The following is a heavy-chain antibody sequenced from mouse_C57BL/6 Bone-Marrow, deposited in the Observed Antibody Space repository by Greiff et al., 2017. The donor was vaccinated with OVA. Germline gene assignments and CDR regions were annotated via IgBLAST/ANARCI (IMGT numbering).Heavy chain of an antibody. CDR2: INPNNGGT. Sequence: VQLQQSGPELVKPGASVKISCKASGYTFTDYYMNWVKQSHGKSLEWIGDINPNNGGTSYNQKFKGKATLTVDKSSSTAYTELRSLTSEDSAVYYCARSGYYGSSRDYWGQGTSVTVSS. V-gene: IGHV1-26*01. J-gene: IGHJ4*01. CDR1: GYTFTDYY. D-gene: IGHD1-1*01. CDR3: ARSGYYGSSRDY.